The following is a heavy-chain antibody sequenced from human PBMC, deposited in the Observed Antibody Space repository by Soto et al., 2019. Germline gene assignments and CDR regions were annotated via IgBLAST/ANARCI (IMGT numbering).Heavy chain of an antibody. CDR2: IYYSGST. J-gene: IGHJ4*02. CDR1: GGSISSYY. CDR3: ARGKVDFWSGYLGY. V-gene: IGHV4-59*01. D-gene: IGHD3-3*01. Sequence: VQLQESGPGLVKPSETLSLTCTVSGGSISSYYWSWIRQPPGKGLEWIGYIYYSGSTNYNPSLKSRVTISVDTSKNQFSLKLSSVTAADTAVYYCARGKVDFWSGYLGYWGQGTLVTVSS.